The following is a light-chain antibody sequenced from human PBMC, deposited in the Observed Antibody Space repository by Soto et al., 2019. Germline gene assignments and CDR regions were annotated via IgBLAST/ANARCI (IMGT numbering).Light chain of an antibody. J-gene: IGKJ1*01. CDR1: QSVSNY. V-gene: IGKV3-11*01. Sequence: ENVLTQSPATLSLSPGERATLSCRASQSVSNYVAWYQQRPGQAPRLLIYDASNRATGIPARFSGSGSGTDFTLTISRLEPEDFAVYYCQQYGRSGTFGQGTKVDIK. CDR3: QQYGRSGT. CDR2: DAS.